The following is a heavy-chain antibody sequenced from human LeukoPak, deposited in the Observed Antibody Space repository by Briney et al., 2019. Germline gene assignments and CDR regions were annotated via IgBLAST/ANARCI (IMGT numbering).Heavy chain of an antibody. CDR3: ARHWELRYWQGGFDY. CDR2: INPKTDET. Sequence: GSVTVSCKASGYTLSVYYMHWVRQAPGKGLEWMGWINPKTDETNYAQTFQGRVTMTRDTSISTVYMHLSGLRSDDTAIYFCARHWELRYWQGGFDYWGQGTLVTVSS. V-gene: IGHV1-2*02. J-gene: IGHJ4*02. D-gene: IGHD3-10*01. CDR1: GYTLSVYY.